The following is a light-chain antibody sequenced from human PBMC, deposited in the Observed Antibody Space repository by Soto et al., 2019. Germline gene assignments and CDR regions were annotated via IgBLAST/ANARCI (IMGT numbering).Light chain of an antibody. J-gene: IGKJ1*01. CDR2: AAS. V-gene: IGKV1-27*01. Sequence: DIQMTQSPSSLSASVGDRVTITCRASQGISNYLAWYQQKPGRVPKLLIYAASTLQPGVPSRFSGSGSGTDFNLTISSLQPEDVAAYYCQKCHSAPWTFGQGTKVEIK. CDR1: QGISNY. CDR3: QKCHSAPWT.